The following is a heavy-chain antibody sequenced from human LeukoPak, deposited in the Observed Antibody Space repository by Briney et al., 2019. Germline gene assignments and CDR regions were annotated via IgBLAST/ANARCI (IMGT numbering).Heavy chain of an antibody. CDR1: GFTFSSYS. D-gene: IGHD5-12*01. J-gene: IGHJ4*02. CDR2: ISSSGSTI. CDR3: ARRGYSGNFDY. V-gene: IGHV3-48*04. Sequence: GGSLRLSCAASGFTFSSYSMNWVRQAPGKGLEWVSYISSSGSTIYYADSVKGRFTISRDNAKNSLYLQMNSLRAEDTAVYYCARRGYSGNFDYWGQGTLVTVSS.